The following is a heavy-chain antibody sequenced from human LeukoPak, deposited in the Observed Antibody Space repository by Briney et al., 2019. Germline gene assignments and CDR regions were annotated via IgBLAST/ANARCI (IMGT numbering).Heavy chain of an antibody. V-gene: IGHV1-46*01. CDR2: INPSSGGT. D-gene: IGHD2-8*01. CDR3: ARDGLYCTNGVCSSDI. Sequence: ASVKVSCKASAYTFTGYYMHWVRQAPGQGLEWMGKINPSSGGTGYAQKFQGRVTMTRDTSTSTVYMELTSLRSEDTAVYYCARDGLYCTNGVCSSDIWGQGTLVTVSS. J-gene: IGHJ3*02. CDR1: AYTFTGYY.